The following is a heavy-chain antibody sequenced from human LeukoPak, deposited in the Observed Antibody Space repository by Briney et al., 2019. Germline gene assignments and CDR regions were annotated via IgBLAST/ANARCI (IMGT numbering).Heavy chain of an antibody. J-gene: IGHJ4*02. CDR2: ISAYNCNT. CDR1: GYTFTSYG. V-gene: IGHV1-18*01. Sequence: GASVKVSCKASGYTFTSYGISWVRQAPGQGLEWTGWISAYNCNTNYAQKLQGRVTMTTDTSTRTAYMELRSVRSDDTAVYYCALKYYDILTGYYPTVSDYFDYWGQGTLVTVSS. CDR3: ALKYYDILTGYYPTVSDYFDY. D-gene: IGHD3-9*01.